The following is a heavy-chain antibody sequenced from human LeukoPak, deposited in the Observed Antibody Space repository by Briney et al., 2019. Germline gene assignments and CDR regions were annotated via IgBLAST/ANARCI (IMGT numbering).Heavy chain of an antibody. J-gene: IGHJ4*02. V-gene: IGHV1-18*01. CDR2: ISAYNGNT. CDR3: ARGRANRITMKVVALLDY. Sequence: ASVKVSCKASGYTFTSYGISWVRQAPGQGLEWMGWISAYNGNTNYAQKLQGRVTMTTDTSTSTAYMELRSLRSDDTAAYYCARGRANRITMKVVALLDYWGQGTLVTVSS. CDR1: GYTFTSYG. D-gene: IGHD3-22*01.